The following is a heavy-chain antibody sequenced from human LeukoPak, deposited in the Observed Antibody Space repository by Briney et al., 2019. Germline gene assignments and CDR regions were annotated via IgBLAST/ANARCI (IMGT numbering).Heavy chain of an antibody. J-gene: IGHJ6*02. Sequence: NPSQTLSLTCTVSGGSISSGSYYWSWIRQPAGKGLEWIGRIYTSGSTNYNLSLKSRVTISVDTSKNQFSLKLSSVTAADTAVYYCARSRTTGGRGRVYYYYGMDVWGQGTTVTVSS. CDR2: IYTSGST. V-gene: IGHV4-61*02. D-gene: IGHD4-17*01. CDR3: ARSRTTGGRGRVYYYYGMDV. CDR1: GGSISSGSYY.